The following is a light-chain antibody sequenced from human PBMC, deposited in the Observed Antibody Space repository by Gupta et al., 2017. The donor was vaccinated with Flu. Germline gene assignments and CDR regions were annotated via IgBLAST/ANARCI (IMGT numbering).Light chain of an antibody. Sequence: ETVLTQSPGSLSLSPGERATLSCRASQTVAGSFLAWYQQQPGQAPRLLLYGASTRAAGIPDRFSGSGSGTDFTLTISRLEPEDFAVYYCQQYGGSPAYTFGQGTKLE. CDR1: QTVAGSF. CDR3: QQYGGSPAYT. J-gene: IGKJ2*01. V-gene: IGKV3-20*01. CDR2: GAS.